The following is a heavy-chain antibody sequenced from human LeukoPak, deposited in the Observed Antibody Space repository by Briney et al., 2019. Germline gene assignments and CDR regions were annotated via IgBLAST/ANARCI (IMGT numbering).Heavy chain of an antibody. D-gene: IGHD6-13*01. CDR3: ARDSSSWSSLHDY. Sequence: GGSLRLSCVASGFTVSSNYMSWVRQAPGKGLEWVSVIYSGGSTYYADSVKGRFTISRDNSKNTLYLQMNSLRAEDTAVYYCARDSSSWSSLHDYWGQGTLVTVSS. CDR1: GFTVSSNY. V-gene: IGHV3-53*01. J-gene: IGHJ4*02. CDR2: IYSGGST.